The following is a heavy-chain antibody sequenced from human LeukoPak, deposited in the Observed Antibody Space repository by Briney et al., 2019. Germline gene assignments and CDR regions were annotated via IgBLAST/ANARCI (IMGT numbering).Heavy chain of an antibody. CDR2: IYFSGSS. CDR3: ARHVRSGYNFLDY. CDR1: GVSMSNYY. J-gene: IGHJ4*02. D-gene: IGHD5-24*01. V-gene: IGHV4-59*08. Sequence: PSETLSLTCTVSGVSMSNYYWSWIRQPPGKGLEWIGYIYFSGSSNYNPSLKSRVTMSLDTSKNQFSLKQSSVTAADTAVYYCARHVRSGYNFLDYWGQGNLVTVSS.